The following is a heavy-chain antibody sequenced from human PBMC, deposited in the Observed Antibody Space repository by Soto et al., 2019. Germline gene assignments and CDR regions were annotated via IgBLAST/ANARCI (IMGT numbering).Heavy chain of an antibody. Sequence: SETLSLTCAVYGGSFSGYYWSWIRQPPGKGLEWIGEINHSGSTNYNPSLKSRVTISVDTSKNQFSLELSSVTAADTAVYYCARGATLGYCSSTSCYGPLRRLLYFQHWGQGTLVTVSS. V-gene: IGHV4-34*01. D-gene: IGHD2-2*01. J-gene: IGHJ1*01. CDR1: GGSFSGYY. CDR2: INHSGST. CDR3: ARGATLGYCSSTSCYGPLRRLLYFQH.